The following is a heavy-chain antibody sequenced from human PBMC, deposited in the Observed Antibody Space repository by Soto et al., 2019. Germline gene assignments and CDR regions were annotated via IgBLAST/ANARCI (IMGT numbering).Heavy chain of an antibody. V-gene: IGHV1-24*01. J-gene: IGHJ4*02. CDR3: ATDLTRYYYGSGSYSPLDY. D-gene: IGHD3-10*01. Sequence: ASVKVSCKVSGYTLTELSMHWVRQAPGKGLEWMGGFDPEDGETIYAQKFQGRVTMTEDTSTDTAYMELSSLRSEDTAVYYCATDLTRYYYGSGSYSPLDYWGQGTLVTVSS. CDR1: GYTLTELS. CDR2: FDPEDGET.